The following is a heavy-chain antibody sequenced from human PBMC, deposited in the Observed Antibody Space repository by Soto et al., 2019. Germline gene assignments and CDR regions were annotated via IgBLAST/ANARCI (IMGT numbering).Heavy chain of an antibody. Sequence: SETLSLTCTVSGGSIRSTTDYWGWIRQPPGKGLEWIGTIYYSGATYYNSSLKGRVNISVDMSKNQFSLKLSSVTAADTAVYYCATHNWNLDPWGQGTLVTVSS. V-gene: IGHV4-39*01. CDR1: GGSIRSTTDY. D-gene: IGHD1-7*01. CDR3: ATHNWNLDP. CDR2: IYYSGAT. J-gene: IGHJ1*01.